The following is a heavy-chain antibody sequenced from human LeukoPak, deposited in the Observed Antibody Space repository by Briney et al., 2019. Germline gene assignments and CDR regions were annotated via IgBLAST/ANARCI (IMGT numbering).Heavy chain of an antibody. V-gene: IGHV1-8*03. CDR2: MKPNSGNT. CDR3: ARVGTPYNWNVRNYYYYYYMDV. J-gene: IGHJ6*03. CDR1: GYTFTSYD. D-gene: IGHD1-1*01. Sequence: GASVKVSCKASGYTFTSYDINWVRQATGQGLEWMGWMKPNSGNTGYAQKFQGRVTITRNTSISTAYMELSSLRSEDTAVYYCARVGTPYNWNVRNYYYYYYMDVWGKGTTVTVSS.